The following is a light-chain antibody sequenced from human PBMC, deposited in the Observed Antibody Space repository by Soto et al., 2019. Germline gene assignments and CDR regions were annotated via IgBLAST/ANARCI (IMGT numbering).Light chain of an antibody. CDR1: NIGGKS. CDR3: QVWDSSSDPI. V-gene: IGLV3-21*04. J-gene: IGLJ2*01. CDR2: YDS. Sequence: SYELTQPPSVSVAPGKTARITCGGNNIGGKSVHWYQQKPGQAPVLVIYYDSDRPSGIPERFSGSNSGNTATLTISRVEAGDEADYYCQVWDSSSDPIFGGGTKLTVL.